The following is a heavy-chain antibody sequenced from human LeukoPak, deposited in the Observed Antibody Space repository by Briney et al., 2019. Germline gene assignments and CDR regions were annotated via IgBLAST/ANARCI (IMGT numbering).Heavy chain of an antibody. CDR3: AREWAEDYYGSGSYNRWYFDY. V-gene: IGHV1-18*04. Sequence: ASVKVSCKASGYTFTSYGISWVRQAPGQGLEWMGWISAYNGNTNYAQKLQGRVTMTTDTSTSTAYMELRSLRSDDTAVYYCAREWAEDYYGSGSYNRWYFDYWGQGTLVTVSS. CDR1: GYTFTSYG. CDR2: ISAYNGNT. J-gene: IGHJ4*02. D-gene: IGHD3-10*01.